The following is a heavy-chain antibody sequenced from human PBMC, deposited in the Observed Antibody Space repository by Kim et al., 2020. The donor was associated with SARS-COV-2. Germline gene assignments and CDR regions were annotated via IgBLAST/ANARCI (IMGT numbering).Heavy chain of an antibody. J-gene: IGHJ6*02. CDR3: AKEAYGSGSYYLPGELDV. V-gene: IGHV3-23*01. Sequence: GGSLRLSCAASGFTFSSYAMSWVRLAPGKGLEWVSAISGSGGSTYYADSVKGRFTISRDNSKNTLYLQMNSLRAEDTAVYYCAKEAYGSGSYYLPGELDVWGQGTTVTVSS. CDR2: ISGSGGST. D-gene: IGHD3-10*01. CDR1: GFTFSSYA.